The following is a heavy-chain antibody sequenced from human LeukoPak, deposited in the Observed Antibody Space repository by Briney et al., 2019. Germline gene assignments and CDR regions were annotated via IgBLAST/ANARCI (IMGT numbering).Heavy chain of an antibody. CDR1: GFTFSSYG. D-gene: IGHD3-10*01. V-gene: IGHV3-30*02. J-gene: IGHJ6*03. CDR2: IRYDGSNK. CDR3: AKRGRGSGSTLYYYYYMDV. Sequence: GGSLRLSCAASGFTFSSYGMHWVRQAPGKGLEWVAFIRYDGSNKYYADSVKGRFTISRDNSKNTLYLQMNSLRAGDTAVYYCAKRGRGSGSTLYYYYYMDVWGKGTTVTVSS.